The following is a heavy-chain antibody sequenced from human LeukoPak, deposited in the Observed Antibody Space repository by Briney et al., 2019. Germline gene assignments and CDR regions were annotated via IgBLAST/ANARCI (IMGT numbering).Heavy chain of an antibody. D-gene: IGHD1-26*01. CDR1: GFTFSSYW. Sequence: GGSLRLSCAASGFTFSSYWMSWVRQAPGKGLEWVSAISGSGGSTYYADSVKGRFTISRDNSKNTLYLQMNSLRAEDTAVYYCAKPGKIVGATGPWGQGTLVTVSS. CDR2: ISGSGGST. V-gene: IGHV3-23*01. J-gene: IGHJ5*02. CDR3: AKPGKIVGATGP.